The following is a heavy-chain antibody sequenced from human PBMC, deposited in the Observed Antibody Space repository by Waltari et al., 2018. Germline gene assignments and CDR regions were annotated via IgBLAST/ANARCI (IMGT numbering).Heavy chain of an antibody. CDR3: ARDRAYSPRWFDP. D-gene: IGHD3-16*01. CDR1: GYPFTGYY. J-gene: IGHJ5*02. Sequence: QVQLVQSGAEVKKPGASVKVSCKASGYPFTGYYMHWVRQAPGQGLEWMGWINPNSGGTNDAQKFQGRVTMTRETSISTAYMELSRLRSDDTAVYYCARDRAYSPRWFDPWGQGTLVTVSS. V-gene: IGHV1-2*02. CDR2: INPNSGGT.